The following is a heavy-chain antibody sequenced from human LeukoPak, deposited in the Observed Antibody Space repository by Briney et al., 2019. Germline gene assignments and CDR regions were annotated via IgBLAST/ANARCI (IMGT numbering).Heavy chain of an antibody. CDR2: IYYDGST. V-gene: IGHV4-59*01. CDR1: GGSISTYY. J-gene: IGHJ4*02. CDR3: ARDYSSSGYYRS. Sequence: PSETLSLTCTVSGGSISTYYWTWIRQPPGKGLEWIGYIYYDGSTNYNPSLKSRVTMSVNTSESQFSLKLNSVTAADTAVYYCARDYSSSGYYRSWGQGTLVTVSS. D-gene: IGHD3-22*01.